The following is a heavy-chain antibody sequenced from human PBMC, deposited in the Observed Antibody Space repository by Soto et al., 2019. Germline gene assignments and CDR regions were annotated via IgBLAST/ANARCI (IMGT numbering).Heavy chain of an antibody. Sequence: QVQLQESGPGLVKPSETLSLTCTVSGGSISSYYWSWIRQPVGKGLEWIGRIYTSGSTNYNPSLKSRVTMSVDTSKNQCSLKLSSVTAADTAVYYCARVRGYCSSTSCYTDWYFDLWGRGTLVTVSS. D-gene: IGHD2-2*02. J-gene: IGHJ2*01. V-gene: IGHV4-4*07. CDR1: GGSISSYY. CDR2: IYTSGST. CDR3: ARVRGYCSSTSCYTDWYFDL.